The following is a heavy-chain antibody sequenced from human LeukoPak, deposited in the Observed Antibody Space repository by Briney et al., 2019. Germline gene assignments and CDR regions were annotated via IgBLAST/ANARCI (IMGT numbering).Heavy chain of an antibody. V-gene: IGHV1-2*02. D-gene: IGHD3-16*01. CDR3: ARVGDIWGSYMDY. CDR2: INPNSGST. Sequence: ASVKVSCKASGYTFTGYYMHWVRQAPGQGLEWMGWINPNSGSTNYAQEFLGRVIMTRDTSISTTYMELSSLRSDDTAVYYCARVGDIWGSYMDYWGQGTLVTVSS. J-gene: IGHJ4*02. CDR1: GYTFTGYY.